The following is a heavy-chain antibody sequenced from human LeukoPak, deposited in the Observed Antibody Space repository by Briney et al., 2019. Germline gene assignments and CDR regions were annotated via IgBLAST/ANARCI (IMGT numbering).Heavy chain of an antibody. J-gene: IGHJ4*02. CDR1: GFTFSCYW. Sequence: GGSLRLSCAASGFTFSCYWLHLVRPAPGKGLVWVSRINSDGSRTNQADSVKGRFTISRDNAKKTLYLQMNSMRAEDSAVYYCARDGYYYDSSGYYRDSYFDYWGQGTLVTVSS. V-gene: IGHV3-74*01. CDR3: ARDGYYYDSSGYYRDSYFDY. CDR2: INSDGSRT. D-gene: IGHD3-22*01.